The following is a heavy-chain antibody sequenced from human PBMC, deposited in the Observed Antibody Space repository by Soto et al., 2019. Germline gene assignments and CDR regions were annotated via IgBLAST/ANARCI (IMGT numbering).Heavy chain of an antibody. CDR2: IYYSGST. V-gene: IGHV4-30-4*01. CDR3: ASHDYGEPDFDY. J-gene: IGHJ4*02. CDR1: GASISSGDYY. D-gene: IGHD4-17*01. Sequence: SETLSLTCTVSGASISSGDYYWSWIRQPPGKGLEWIGYIYYSGSTYYNPSLKSRVTISVDTSKNQFSLKLSSVTAADTAVYYCASHDYGEPDFDYWGQGTLVTVSS.